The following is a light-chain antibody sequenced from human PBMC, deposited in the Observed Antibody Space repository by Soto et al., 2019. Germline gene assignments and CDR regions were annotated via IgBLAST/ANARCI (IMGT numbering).Light chain of an antibody. CDR2: GNS. V-gene: IGLV1-40*01. CDR3: QSYDSSLHVV. CDR1: SSNIGAGYD. Sequence: QTVVTQPPSVSGAPGQRVTISCTGSSSNIGAGYDVHWYQQLPGTAPKLLIYGNSNRPSGVPDRFSGSKSGTSASLAITVLQAEDEADYYCQSYDSSLHVVFGGGTKLTVL. J-gene: IGLJ2*01.